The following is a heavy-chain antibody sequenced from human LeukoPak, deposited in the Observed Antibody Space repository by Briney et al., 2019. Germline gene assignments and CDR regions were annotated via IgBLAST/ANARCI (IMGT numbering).Heavy chain of an antibody. V-gene: IGHV1-69*05. CDR3: ARGRYSSSWYPDYYMDV. CDR1: GYNFTDYA. J-gene: IGHJ6*03. Sequence: SVKVSCKTSGYNFTDYAISWLRQAPGQGLEWMGGIIPIFGTANYAQKFQGRVTITTDESTSTAYMELSSLRSEDTAVYYCARGRYSSSWYPDYYMDVWGKGTTVTVSS. CDR2: IIPIFGTA. D-gene: IGHD6-13*01.